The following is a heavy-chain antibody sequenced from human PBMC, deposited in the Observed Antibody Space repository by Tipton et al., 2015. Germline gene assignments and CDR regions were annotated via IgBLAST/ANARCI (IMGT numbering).Heavy chain of an antibody. CDR2: INHTGST. CDR3: ATGQVAGWFDP. D-gene: IGHD5-12*01. J-gene: IGHJ5*02. CDR1: GGSIGSYY. Sequence: TLSLTCTVSGGSIGSYYWNWIRQPAGKGLEWIGEINHTGSTKYTPSLKSRVFISVDTSKKQFSLRLSSMTAADTAAYYCATGQVAGWFDPWGQGTLVTVSS. V-gene: IGHV4-59*12.